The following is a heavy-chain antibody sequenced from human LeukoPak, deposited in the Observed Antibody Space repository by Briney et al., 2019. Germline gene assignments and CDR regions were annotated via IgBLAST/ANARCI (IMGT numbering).Heavy chain of an antibody. V-gene: IGHV4-59*11. CDR2: VYYNGLT. CDR1: GASISPHY. D-gene: IGHD4-17*01. CDR3: TRESSTVTFDY. J-gene: IGHJ4*02. Sequence: SETLSFTCTVSGASISPHYWKWIRQAPGRGLEWIGYVYYNGLTSYNASLRSRLILSVDTSRNQVSLKLTSVTAADTAVYYCTRESSTVTFDYWGQGTQPSVPS.